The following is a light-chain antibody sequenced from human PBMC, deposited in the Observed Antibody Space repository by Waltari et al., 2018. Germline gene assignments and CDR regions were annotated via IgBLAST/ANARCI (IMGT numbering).Light chain of an antibody. CDR1: QLGANY. J-gene: IGLJ2*01. V-gene: IGLV3-1*01. Sequence: SYDLTQPPSPSASFGQTARLTCSVTQLGANYTSRYQQKPGQSPPLAIYQDTKPPSVIPERFSGSNSGNTATLTVSGTQAVDEASYYCQTWDSNTVVFGGGTTLTVL. CDR2: QDT. CDR3: QTWDSNTVV.